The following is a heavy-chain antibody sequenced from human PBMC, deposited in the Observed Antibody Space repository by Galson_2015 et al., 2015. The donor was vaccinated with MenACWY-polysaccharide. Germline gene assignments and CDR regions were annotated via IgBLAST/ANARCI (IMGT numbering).Heavy chain of an antibody. CDR3: ARDYCGRTTCSGMDV. Sequence: SPRLSCAASGFTFSSYAIHWVRQAPGKGLEWVAVISYDATNKYYRDSVKGRVTLSRDNSKNTVFLEMNSLRAEDTGVYYCARDYCGRTTCSGMDVWGQGTTVTVSS. CDR2: ISYDATNK. D-gene: IGHD2-21*01. CDR1: GFTFSSYA. J-gene: IGHJ6*02. V-gene: IGHV3-30-3*01.